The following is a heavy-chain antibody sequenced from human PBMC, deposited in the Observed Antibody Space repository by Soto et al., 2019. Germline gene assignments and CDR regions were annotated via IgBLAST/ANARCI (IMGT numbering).Heavy chain of an antibody. J-gene: IGHJ6*02. CDR1: GFSLSASGVR. Sequence: SGPTLVNPTRTRTLTWTFSGFSLSASGVRVNWIRQPPGKALEWLARIDWDDDKFYSTSLKTRLTISKDTSKNQVVLTMTNMDPVDTATYYCARARDYYYGMDVWGQGTTVTVSS. CDR3: ARARDYYYGMDV. V-gene: IGHV2-70*04. CDR2: IDWDDDK.